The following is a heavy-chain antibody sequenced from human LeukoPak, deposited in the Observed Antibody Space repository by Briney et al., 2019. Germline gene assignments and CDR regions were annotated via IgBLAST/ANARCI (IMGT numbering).Heavy chain of an antibody. V-gene: IGHV3-23*01. CDR3: AKGYGSGSSKGSIDY. D-gene: IGHD3-10*01. CDR2: ISGSGGST. J-gene: IGHJ4*02. CDR1: GFTFSSYA. Sequence: GGSLRLSCAASGFTFSSYAMSWVRQAPGKGLEWDSAISGSGGSTYYADSVKGRFTISRDNSKNTLYLQMNSLRAEDTAVYYCAKGYGSGSSKGSIDYWGQGTLVTVSS.